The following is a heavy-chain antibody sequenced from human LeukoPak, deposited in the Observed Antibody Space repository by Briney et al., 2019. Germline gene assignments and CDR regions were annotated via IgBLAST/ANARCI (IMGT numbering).Heavy chain of an antibody. Sequence: GGSLRLSCAASGFTFSNYAINWVRQAPGKGLEWVSAISGSGGSTFYADSVKGQFTISRDNSKNTLYLQMNSLRAEDTAVYYCAKDRADCSNTSCYAFFDYWGQGTLVTVSP. J-gene: IGHJ4*02. V-gene: IGHV3-23*01. D-gene: IGHD2-2*01. CDR2: ISGSGGST. CDR1: GFTFSNYA. CDR3: AKDRADCSNTSCYAFFDY.